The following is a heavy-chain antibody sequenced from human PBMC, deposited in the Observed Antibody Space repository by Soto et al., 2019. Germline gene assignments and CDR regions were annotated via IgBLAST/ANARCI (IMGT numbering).Heavy chain of an antibody. D-gene: IGHD3-9*01. CDR1: GFTFSSYA. CDR3: AKGPEIKRYFYWFKVPRFDY. J-gene: IGHJ4*02. CDR2: ISGSGGST. Sequence: PGGSLRLSCAASGFTFSSYAMSWVRQAPGKGLEWVSAISGSGGSTYYADSAKGRFTISRDNSKNTLYLQMNSLRAEDTAVYYCAKGPEIKRYFYWFKVPRFDYWGQGTLVIVSA. V-gene: IGHV3-23*01.